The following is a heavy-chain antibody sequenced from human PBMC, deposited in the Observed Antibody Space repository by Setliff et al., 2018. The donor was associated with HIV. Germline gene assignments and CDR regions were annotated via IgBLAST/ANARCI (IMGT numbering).Heavy chain of an antibody. V-gene: IGHV1-69*13. CDR1: GDTFNSHA. CDR3: ARDSRDIVVVIAPEPEPYYYYGMDV. CDR2: IIPIFGTP. D-gene: IGHD2-15*01. J-gene: IGHJ6*02. Sequence: GASVKVSCKASGDTFNSHAISWVRQAPGQGLEWMGGIIPIFGTPNYAQKFKGRLTITADESTSTVYMELSSLRSEDTAVYYCARDSRDIVVVIAPEPEPYYYYGMDVWGEGTTGTV.